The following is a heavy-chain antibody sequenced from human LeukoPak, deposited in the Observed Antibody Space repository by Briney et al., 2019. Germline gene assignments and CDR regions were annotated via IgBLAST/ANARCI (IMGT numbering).Heavy chain of an antibody. Sequence: PGGSLRLSCTASGFTFGDYAINWVRQAPEKGLEWVGFIRGKAYGGTTDYAASVKGRFTISRDDSKSIAYLQMNSLKTEDTAVYYCTRVRTAMGWWGQGTLVTVSS. CDR3: TRVRTAMGW. CDR2: IRGKAYGGTT. CDR1: GFTFGDYA. D-gene: IGHD5-18*01. J-gene: IGHJ4*02. V-gene: IGHV3-49*04.